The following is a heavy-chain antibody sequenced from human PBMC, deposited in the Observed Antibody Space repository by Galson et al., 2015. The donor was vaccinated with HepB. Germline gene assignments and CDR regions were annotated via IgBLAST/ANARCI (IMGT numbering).Heavy chain of an antibody. CDR2: INAGNGNT. D-gene: IGHD2-15*01. CDR3: ARGGDIVVVVAATDYYYGMDV. V-gene: IGHV1-3*01. CDR1: GYSFTDFA. J-gene: IGHJ6*02. Sequence: SVKVSCKASGYSFTDFAINWVRQAPGQRLEWMGWINAGNGNTKYSQKFQGRVTITRDTSASTAYMELSSLRSEVTAVYYCARGGDIVVVVAATDYYYGMDVWGQGTTVTVSS.